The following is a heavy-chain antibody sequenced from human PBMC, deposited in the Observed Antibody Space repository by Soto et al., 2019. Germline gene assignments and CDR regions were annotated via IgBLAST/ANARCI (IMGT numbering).Heavy chain of an antibody. J-gene: IGHJ6*02. CDR1: GFTFSSYG. CDR2: ISYDGSNK. D-gene: IGHD2-15*01. CDR3: AKDSRICSGGSCYPPYYYYYGMDV. Sequence: QVQLVESGGGVVQPGRSLRLSCAASGFTFSSYGMHWVRQAPGKGLEWVAVISYDGSNKYYADSVKGRFTNSRDNSKNTLYLQMNSLRAEDTAVYYCAKDSRICSGGSCYPPYYYYYGMDVWGQGTTVTVSS. V-gene: IGHV3-30*18.